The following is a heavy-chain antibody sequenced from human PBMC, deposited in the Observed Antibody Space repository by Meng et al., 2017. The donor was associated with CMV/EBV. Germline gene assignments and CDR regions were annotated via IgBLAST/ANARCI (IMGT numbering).Heavy chain of an antibody. J-gene: IGHJ4*02. Sequence: SGFTVSSYGMHWVRQAPGKGLEWVTVIWNDGSTKYYADSVKGRFTISRDNSKNMLYLQMNSLRAEDTAVYYCAKARGSGKYYNYFDYWGQGALVTVSS. V-gene: IGHV3-33*06. CDR1: GFTVSSYG. D-gene: IGHD1-26*01. CDR3: AKARGSGKYYNYFDY. CDR2: IWNDGSTK.